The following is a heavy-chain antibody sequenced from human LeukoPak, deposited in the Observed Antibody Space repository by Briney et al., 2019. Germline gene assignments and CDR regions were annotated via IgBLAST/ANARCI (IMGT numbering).Heavy chain of an antibody. CDR3: ARGVDTAVVSGGYNWFDP. Sequence: PSETLSLTCTVSGGSISSYYWSWLRQPAGKGLEWIGHIYTSGSTNYNPSLKSRVTMSVDTSKNQFSLKLSSVTAADTAVYYCARGVDTAVVSGGYNWFDPWGQGTLVTVSS. V-gene: IGHV4-4*07. J-gene: IGHJ5*02. CDR1: GGSISSYY. CDR2: IYTSGST. D-gene: IGHD5-18*01.